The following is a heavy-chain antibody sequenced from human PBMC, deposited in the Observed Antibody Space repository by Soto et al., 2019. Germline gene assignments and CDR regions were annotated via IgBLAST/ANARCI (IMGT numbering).Heavy chain of an antibody. CDR2: ISSGSNT. CDR1: GFPFSSYA. Sequence: EVQLLESGGGLVQPGGSLRLSCVASGFPFSSYAMSWVRQTPGRGLECVSSISSGSNTYYTDSVRGRFTISRDNSKNSLYLQMSSLRADDTVLYYCAKASATGKSDGMDVWGQGTTVSVSS. V-gene: IGHV3-23*01. J-gene: IGHJ6*02. CDR3: AKASATGKSDGMDV. D-gene: IGHD7-27*01.